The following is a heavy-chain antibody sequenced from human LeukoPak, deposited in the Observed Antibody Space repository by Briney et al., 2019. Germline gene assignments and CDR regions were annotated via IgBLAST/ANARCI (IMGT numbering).Heavy chain of an antibody. CDR2: ISYDGSNK. V-gene: IGHV3-30*18. CDR1: GFTFSSYG. J-gene: IGHJ5*02. CDR3: AKPDWSDP. Sequence: PGRSLRLSCAASGFTFSSYGMHWVRQAPGKGLEWVAVISYDGSNKYYADSVKGRFTISRDNSKNTLYLQMNSLRAEDTAVYHCAKPDWSDPWGQGTLVTVSS.